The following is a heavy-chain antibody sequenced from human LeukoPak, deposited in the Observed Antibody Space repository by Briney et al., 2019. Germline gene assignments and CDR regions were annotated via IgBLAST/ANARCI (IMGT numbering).Heavy chain of an antibody. CDR2: IKQDGSEE. Sequence: GGSLRLSCGASGFSFSAYCVSWVRQAPGKGLEWVATIKQDGSEENYVDSVKGRFTVSRDSAKNSLYLQMNSLRAEDTAVYYCARAIQSKGRFDPWGQGTLVTVSS. J-gene: IGHJ5*02. CDR1: GFSFSAYC. V-gene: IGHV3-7*03. D-gene: IGHD5-18*01. CDR3: ARAIQSKGRFDP.